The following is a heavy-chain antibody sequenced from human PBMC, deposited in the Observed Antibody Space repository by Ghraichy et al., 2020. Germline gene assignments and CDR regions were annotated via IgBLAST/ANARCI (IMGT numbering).Heavy chain of an antibody. D-gene: IGHD6-6*01. V-gene: IGHV4-39*07. CDR1: GGSISSSSYY. Sequence: SQTLSPTCTVSGGSISSSSYYWGWIRQPPGKGLEWIGSIYYSGSTYYNPSLKSRVTISVDTSKNQFSLKLSSVTAADTAVYYCARDEYSSSDYFDYWGQGTLVTVSS. J-gene: IGHJ4*02. CDR2: IYYSGST. CDR3: ARDEYSSSDYFDY.